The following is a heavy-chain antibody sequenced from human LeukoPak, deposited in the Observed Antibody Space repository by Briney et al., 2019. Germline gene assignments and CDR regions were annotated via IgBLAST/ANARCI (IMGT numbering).Heavy chain of an antibody. J-gene: IGHJ4*02. CDR2: IYYSGST. Sequence: SETLSLTCTVSGGSISSSTFHWGWIRQPPGKGLEWIGSIYYSGSTYYNPSLKSRVTISVDTSKNQFSLKLSSVTAADTAVYYCTRSGTIVVMRLMYYWGQGTLVTVSS. CDR1: GGSISSSTFH. D-gene: IGHD2-21*01. CDR3: TRSGTIVVMRLMYY. V-gene: IGHV4-39*01.